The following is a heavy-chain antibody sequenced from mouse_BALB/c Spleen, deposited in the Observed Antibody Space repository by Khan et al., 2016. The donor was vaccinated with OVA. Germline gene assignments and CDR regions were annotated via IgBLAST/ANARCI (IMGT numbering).Heavy chain of an antibody. CDR2: IHYSGST. J-gene: IGHJ1*01. CDR1: GYSITSDYA. V-gene: IGHV3-2*02. Sequence: EVQLQESGPGLVKPSQSLTLTCTVTGYSITSDYAWNWIRQFPGSKLEWMGYIHYSGSTSYNPSLKSRISITRDTSKNQFFLQLNSVTTEDTATYYCARISVWGAGTTVTVSS. CDR3: ARISV.